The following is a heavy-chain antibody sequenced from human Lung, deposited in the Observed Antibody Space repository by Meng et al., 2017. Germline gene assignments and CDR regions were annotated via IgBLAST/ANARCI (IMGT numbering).Heavy chain of an antibody. CDR3: ARGPTTMAHDFDY. CDR2: INHSGST. CDR1: GGSFSDYY. V-gene: IGHV4-34*01. Sequence: QVQRQQWGAGLLKPSETLSLTCVVSGGSFSDYYWSWIRQPPGKGLEWIGEINHSGSTNYNPSLECRATISVDTSQNNLSLKLSSVTAADSAVYYCARGPTTMAHDFDYWGQGTLVTVSS. J-gene: IGHJ4*02. D-gene: IGHD4-11*01.